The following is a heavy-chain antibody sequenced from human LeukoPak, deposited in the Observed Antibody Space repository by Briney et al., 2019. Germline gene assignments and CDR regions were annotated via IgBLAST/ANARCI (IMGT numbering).Heavy chain of an antibody. CDR2: ISGGGGT. Sequence: GGSLRLSCAASGFTVSNNFMSWVRQAPGQGLEWVSLISGGGGTYYAAFVKGRFTIYRGNYESSLYVQMHSPRPQDTAVYYCARVVDSARAFHIWGEGTMVGVCS. CDR3: ARVVDSARAFHI. V-gene: IGHV3-66*01. J-gene: IGHJ3*02. D-gene: IGHD2-21*01. CDR1: GFTVSNNF.